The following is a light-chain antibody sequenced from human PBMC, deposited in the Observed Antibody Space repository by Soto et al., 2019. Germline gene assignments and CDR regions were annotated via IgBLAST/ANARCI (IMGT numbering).Light chain of an antibody. CDR3: CSYAGTTTV. J-gene: IGLJ2*01. V-gene: IGLV2-23*01. CDR2: EAT. Sequence: QSALTQPASVSGSPGQSITISCTRASSDSGTYNFFAWYQQHPGEAPKLIIYEATQRPSGVSNRFSGSKSGNMASLTISGLQADDEADYYCCSYAGTTTVFGGGTKLTVL. CDR1: SSDSGTYNF.